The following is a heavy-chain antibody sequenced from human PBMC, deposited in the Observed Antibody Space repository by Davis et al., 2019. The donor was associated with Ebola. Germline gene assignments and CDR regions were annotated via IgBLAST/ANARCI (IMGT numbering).Heavy chain of an antibody. CDR2: IISNSGGT. J-gene: IGHJ4*02. Sequence: ASVKVSCKASGYTFTGYNIHWVRQAPGQGLEWMGRIISNSGGTNYAQKFQSRVTVTRDTSISTAYMELSSLRSDDTAVYYCARGHNYGFEYWGQGALVTVSS. CDR3: ARGHNYGFEY. D-gene: IGHD5-18*01. CDR1: GYTFTGYN. V-gene: IGHV1-2*06.